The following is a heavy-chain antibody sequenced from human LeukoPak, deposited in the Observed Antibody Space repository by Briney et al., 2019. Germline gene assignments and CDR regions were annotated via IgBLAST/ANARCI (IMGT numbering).Heavy chain of an antibody. D-gene: IGHD5-12*01. J-gene: IGHJ4*02. CDR1: GFTFSSYA. CDR3: AKDTRDGSGYDYYYFDY. CDR2: ISGSGGST. Sequence: GGSLRLSCAASGFTFSSYAMSWVRQAPGKGLEWVSAISGSGGSTYYADSVKGRFTISGDNSKNTLYLQMNSLRAEDTAVYYCAKDTRDGSGYDYYYFDYWGQGTLVTVSS. V-gene: IGHV3-23*01.